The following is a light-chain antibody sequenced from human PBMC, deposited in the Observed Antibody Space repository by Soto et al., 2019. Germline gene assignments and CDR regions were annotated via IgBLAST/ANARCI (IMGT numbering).Light chain of an antibody. CDR2: GES. V-gene: IGKV3-15*01. CDR3: QQYNSYPWT. CDR1: QSVSSN. Sequence: EIVMTQSPATLSVSPGETATLSCRASQSVSSNLAWYQQKPGQAPRLIIYGESTRATGIPDRFSGTGSGTDFTLTISSLQSEDFATYYCQQYNSYPWTFGQGTKVDVK. J-gene: IGKJ1*01.